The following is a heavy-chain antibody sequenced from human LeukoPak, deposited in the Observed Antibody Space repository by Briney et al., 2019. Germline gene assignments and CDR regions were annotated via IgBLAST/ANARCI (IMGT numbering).Heavy chain of an antibody. J-gene: IGHJ4*02. CDR1: GFTFNNYG. Sequence: GGSLRLSCAASGFTFNNYGMNWVRQAPGKRLEWVSAIRYDGSNKYYADSVKGRFTISRDNSKNTLYLQMNSLRAEDTASYYCARGQKYYYDSIAYSNFDYWGQGTLVTVSS. V-gene: IGHV3-33*01. CDR3: ARGQKYYYDSIAYSNFDY. CDR2: IRYDGSNK. D-gene: IGHD3-22*01.